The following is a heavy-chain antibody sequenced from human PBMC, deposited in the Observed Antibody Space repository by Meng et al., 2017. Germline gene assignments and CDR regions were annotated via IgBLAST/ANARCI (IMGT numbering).Heavy chain of an antibody. D-gene: IGHD3-10*01. V-gene: IGHV3-30*01. CDR1: GFTFSSYA. J-gene: IGHJ4*02. CDR3: VILWFGELSPRPDFDY. Sequence: GESLKISCAASGFTFSSYAMHWVRQAPGKGLEWVAVISYDGSNKYYADSVKGRFTISRDNSKNTLYLQMNSLRAEDTAVYYCVILWFGELSPRPDFDYWGQGTLVTVSS. CDR2: ISYDGSNK.